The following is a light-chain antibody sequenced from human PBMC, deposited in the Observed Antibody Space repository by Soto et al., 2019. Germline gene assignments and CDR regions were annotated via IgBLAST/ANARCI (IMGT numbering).Light chain of an antibody. CDR1: QSISRW. CDR3: QHYQSYLWT. J-gene: IGKJ1*01. CDR2: EAS. Sequence: DIQLTQSHSTLSASLLEGVTIXSRASQSISRWMAWYQQKPGKAPKLLIYEASALESGVPSRFSGSGSGTDFTLTISSLQPEDFATYYCQHYQSYLWTFGQGTKVDI. V-gene: IGKV1-5*01.